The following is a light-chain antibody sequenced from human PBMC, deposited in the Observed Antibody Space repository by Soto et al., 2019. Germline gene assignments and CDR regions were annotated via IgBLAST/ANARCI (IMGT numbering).Light chain of an antibody. CDR2: GNS. CDR1: SSNIWAGYD. Sequence: QSVLTQPPSVSGAPGQRVTISCTGGSSNIWAGYDVHWYQQLPGTAPKLLIYGNSNRPSGVPDRFSGSKSGTTASLSITGLQAEDEADYYCQSYDSSLSGHYVFGTGTKVTVL. J-gene: IGLJ1*01. CDR3: QSYDSSLSGHYV. V-gene: IGLV1-40*01.